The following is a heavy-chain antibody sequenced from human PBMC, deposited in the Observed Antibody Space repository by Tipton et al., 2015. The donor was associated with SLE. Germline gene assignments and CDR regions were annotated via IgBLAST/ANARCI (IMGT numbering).Heavy chain of an antibody. J-gene: IGHJ4*02. V-gene: IGHV4-59*02. CDR3: ARGYYESNGYYSFDY. CDR2: VNRNEGT. CDR1: GASVTTSY. D-gene: IGHD3-22*01. Sequence: TLSLTCAVSGASVTTSYWTWPRQPPGKGLEWIAYVNRNEGTNFKPSLRSRLTISLDRSNNQFSPKVNSMTAAYTAVYHCARGYYESNGYYSFDYWGLGALVTVSS.